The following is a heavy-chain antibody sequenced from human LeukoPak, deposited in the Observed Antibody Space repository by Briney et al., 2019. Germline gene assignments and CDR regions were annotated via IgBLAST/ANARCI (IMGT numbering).Heavy chain of an antibody. Sequence: PGGSLRLSCAASGFTFNRYNMNWVRRAPGKGLEWVSSISTSSSYIYYADSVRGRFTISRDNAKNSLYLQMNSLRAEDTAVYSCVRTHSSGYYYFDSWGQGTLVTVSS. D-gene: IGHD3-22*01. J-gene: IGHJ4*02. CDR2: ISTSSSYI. V-gene: IGHV3-21*01. CDR3: VRTHSSGYYYFDS. CDR1: GFTFNRYN.